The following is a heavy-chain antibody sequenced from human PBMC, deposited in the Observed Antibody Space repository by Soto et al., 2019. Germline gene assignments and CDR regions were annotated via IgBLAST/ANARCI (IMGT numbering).Heavy chain of an antibody. Sequence: SETLSLTCTVSGYSISSGYHWAWIRQPPGKGLEWLGSVHYSGNTYYNPSLKSRLTISVDKSKNQFSLNLSSVTAADTAVYYCARQDRVVAEGRWFDPWGQGPLVTVYS. J-gene: IGHJ5*02. CDR2: VHYSGNT. V-gene: IGHV4-38-2*02. D-gene: IGHD2-15*01. CDR3: ARQDRVVAEGRWFDP. CDR1: GYSISSGYH.